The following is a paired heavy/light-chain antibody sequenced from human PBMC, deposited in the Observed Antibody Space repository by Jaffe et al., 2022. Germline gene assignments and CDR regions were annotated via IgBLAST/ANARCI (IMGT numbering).Heavy chain of an antibody. CDR3: ARVGSPDYGVKLGYYYYMDV. D-gene: IGHD4-17*01. Sequence: QVQLVQSGAEVKKPGSSVKVSCKASGGTFSSYAISWVRQAPGQGLEWMGGIIPIFGTANYAQKFQGRVTITADESTSTAYMELSSLRSEDTAVYYCARVGSPDYGVKLGYYYYMDVWGKGTTVTVSS. V-gene: IGHV1-69*01. CDR2: IIPIFGTA. J-gene: IGHJ6*03. CDR1: GGTFSSYA.
Light chain of an antibody. J-gene: IGLJ1*01. CDR2: EVS. CDR3: SSYTSSSTPFV. CDR1: SSDVGGYNY. Sequence: QSALTQPASVSGSPGQSITISCTGTSSDVGGYNYVSWYQQHPGKAPKLMIYEVSNRPSGVSNRFSGSKSGNTASLTISGLQAEDEADYYCSSYTSSSTPFVFGTGTKVTVL. V-gene: IGLV2-14*01.